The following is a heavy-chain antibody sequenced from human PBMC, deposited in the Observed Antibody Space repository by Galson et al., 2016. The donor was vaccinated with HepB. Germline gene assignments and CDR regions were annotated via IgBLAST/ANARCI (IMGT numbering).Heavy chain of an antibody. CDR1: GFTFSSYA. V-gene: IGHV3-23*01. J-gene: IGHJ1*01. D-gene: IGHD1-26*01. CDR3: AKVDTKIYSGSIRYFQH. CDR2: ISGSGGST. Sequence: SLRLSCAASGFTFSSYAMSWVRQAPGKGLEWVSGISGSGGSTYYADSVKGRFTISRDNSKNTLYLQMNSLRAEDTAVYYCAKVDTKIYSGSIRYFQHWGQGTLVTVSS.